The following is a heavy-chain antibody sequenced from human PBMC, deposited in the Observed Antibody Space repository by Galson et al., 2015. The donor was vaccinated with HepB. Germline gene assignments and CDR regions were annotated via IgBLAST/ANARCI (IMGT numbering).Heavy chain of an antibody. D-gene: IGHD3-16*01. J-gene: IGHJ5*02. CDR3: ARATLRWFDP. V-gene: IGHV3-11*01. CDR1: GFPFSDYS. Sequence: SLRLSCAATGFPFSDYSMTWIRQAPGKGLEWLSYISDSGTTTFYADSVRGRFTISRDNAKNSLYLQMNSLRAEDTAVYYCARATLRWFDPWGRGTLVTVSS. CDR2: ISDSGTTT.